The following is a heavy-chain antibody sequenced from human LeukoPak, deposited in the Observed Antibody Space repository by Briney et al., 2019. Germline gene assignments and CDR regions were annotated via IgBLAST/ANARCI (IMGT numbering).Heavy chain of an antibody. D-gene: IGHD6-19*01. V-gene: IGHV1-24*01. CDR1: VNTVTELS. CDR3: ATAVESTQSGFDN. CDR2: FGPEADET. J-gene: IGHJ4*02. Sequence: GASGKVSCKDSVNTVTELSMHWVRRAPGKGLEWMGGFGPEADETIYTHKFQGRLTMIEDTSTDTAYMELSSLRSEDTAVYYFATAVESTQSGFDNWGQGTLVTVSS.